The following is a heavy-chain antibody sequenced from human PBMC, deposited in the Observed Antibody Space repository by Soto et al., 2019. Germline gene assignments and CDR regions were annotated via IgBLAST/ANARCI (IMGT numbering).Heavy chain of an antibody. V-gene: IGHV4-31*03. J-gene: IGHJ4*02. CDR1: GGSISSGNYY. D-gene: IGHD4-17*01. Sequence: QVQLQESGPGLVKPSQTLSLTCTVSGGSISSGNYYWSWIRQHPGKGLEWIGYIHYSGDNYYNPSPKSRVTMSIDTSKNQSSLKLSSVTAADTAVYFCAIGDYNVYRAYDYWGQGTLVTVSS. CDR2: IHYSGDN. CDR3: AIGDYNVYRAYDY.